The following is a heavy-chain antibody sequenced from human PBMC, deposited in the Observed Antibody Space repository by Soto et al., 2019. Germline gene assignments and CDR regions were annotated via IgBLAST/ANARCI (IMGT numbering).Heavy chain of an antibody. Sequence: QVQLQESGPGLVKPSETLSLTCTVSGGSISSYYWSWIRQPPRKGLEWIGYIYYSGSTNYNPSLMSRVTISVATAKTQFSLKLNSVTAADTAVYYCARDAVDYYYYMDVWGRGTTVAVSS. D-gene: IGHD5-12*01. V-gene: IGHV4-59*01. CDR1: GGSISSYY. CDR3: ARDAVDYYYYMDV. CDR2: IYYSGST. J-gene: IGHJ6*03.